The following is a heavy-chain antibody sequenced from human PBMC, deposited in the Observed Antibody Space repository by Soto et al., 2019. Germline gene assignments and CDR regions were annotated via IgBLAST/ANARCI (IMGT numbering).Heavy chain of an antibody. CDR3: ATGTVVAATTVS. CDR2: IRGSGGST. Sequence: GGSLRLSCAASGFTFSNYARSWGRYAPWKGLEWASAIRGSGGSTYYADSGKGLFTISRDNSKNTLYLQINSLRAEDTAVYYCATGTVVAATTVSWGQGTLVTVSS. V-gene: IGHV3-23*01. CDR1: GFTFSNYA. J-gene: IGHJ5*02. D-gene: IGHD2-15*01.